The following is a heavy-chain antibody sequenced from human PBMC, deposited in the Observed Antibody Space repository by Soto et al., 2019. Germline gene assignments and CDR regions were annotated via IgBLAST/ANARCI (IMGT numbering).Heavy chain of an antibody. CDR3: SKDRLQQLVHFFDS. D-gene: IGHD6-13*01. Sequence: GGSLRLSCEASGFTFSNYGMHWVRQAPGKGLEWVAVISYDGSNKDYVESVRGRFTISRDNSKNTLYLQMNSLGAEDTAVYYCSKDRLQQLVHFFDSWGQGTLVTVSS. J-gene: IGHJ4*02. V-gene: IGHV3-30*18. CDR2: ISYDGSNK. CDR1: GFTFSNYG.